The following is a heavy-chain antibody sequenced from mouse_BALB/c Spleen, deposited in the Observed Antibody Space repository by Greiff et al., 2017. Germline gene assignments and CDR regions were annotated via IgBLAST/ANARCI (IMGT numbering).Heavy chain of an antibody. CDR1: GFTFTDYY. CDR3: ARDESYYFDY. CDR2: IRNKANGYTT. V-gene: IGHV7-3*02. Sequence: EVMLVESGGGLVQPGGSLRLSCATSGFTFTDYYMSWVRQPPGKALEWLGFIRNKANGYTTEYSASVKGRFTISRDNSQSILYLQMNTLRAEDSATYYCARDESYYFDYWGQGTTLTVSS. J-gene: IGHJ2*01.